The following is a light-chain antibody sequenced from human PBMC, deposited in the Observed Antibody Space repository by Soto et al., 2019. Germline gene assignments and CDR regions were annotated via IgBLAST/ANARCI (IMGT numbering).Light chain of an antibody. J-gene: IGKJ2*01. CDR1: QSVSSSY. Sequence: EIVLTQSPGTLSLSPGERATLSCRASQSVSSSYLAWYQQKPGQAPRLLIYLASSRATGIPDRFSGSGSGTDFTLTISRLEPEDFAVYYCQQYGSSPYTFGLGTKVDIK. CDR3: QQYGSSPYT. V-gene: IGKV3-20*01. CDR2: LAS.